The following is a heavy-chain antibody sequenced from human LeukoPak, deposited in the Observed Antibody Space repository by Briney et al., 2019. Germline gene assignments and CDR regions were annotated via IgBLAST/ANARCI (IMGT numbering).Heavy chain of an antibody. CDR1: GFTFGDYA. D-gene: IGHD3-16*01. Sequence: GGSLRLSCTGSGFTFGDYAVTWFRQAPGKGREWVGFIRSKGYGGTTEYAASVKGRFTIARDDSKSIAYLQMNSLKTEDTAVYYCTKSRYYDYVWGGYWGQGTMVTASS. V-gene: IGHV3-49*03. CDR3: TKSRYYDYVWGGY. J-gene: IGHJ4*02. CDR2: IRSKGYGGTT.